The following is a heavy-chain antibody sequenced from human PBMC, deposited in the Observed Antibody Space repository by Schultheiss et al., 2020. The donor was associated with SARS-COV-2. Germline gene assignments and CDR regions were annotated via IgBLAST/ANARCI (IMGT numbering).Heavy chain of an antibody. D-gene: IGHD3-3*01. Sequence: GESLKISCAASGFTFKTYAMSWVRQAPGKGLEWVSGISSTGSKTRYADSVTGRFTISRDNSQNMIYLQINSLRVEDTAVYYCAKATYYDFWSGYYRGVGYFDYWGQGTLVTVSS. CDR3: AKATYYDFWSGYYRGVGYFDY. CDR2: ISSTGSKT. V-gene: IGHV3-23*01. CDR1: GFTFKTYA. J-gene: IGHJ4*02.